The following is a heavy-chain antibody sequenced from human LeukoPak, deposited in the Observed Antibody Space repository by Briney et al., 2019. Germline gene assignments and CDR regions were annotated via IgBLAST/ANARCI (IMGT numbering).Heavy chain of an antibody. Sequence: PGGSLRLSCAASGFIFSGYDIHWVRQAPGKGLEWVAFIRFDGNNQYYADSVKGRFTISRDNSKNTLYLQMNSLRAEDTAVYYCAKGRYSSGWYDYFDYWGQGTLVTVSS. CDR3: AKGRYSSGWYDYFDY. V-gene: IGHV3-30*02. J-gene: IGHJ4*02. CDR1: GFIFSGYD. D-gene: IGHD6-19*01. CDR2: IRFDGNNQ.